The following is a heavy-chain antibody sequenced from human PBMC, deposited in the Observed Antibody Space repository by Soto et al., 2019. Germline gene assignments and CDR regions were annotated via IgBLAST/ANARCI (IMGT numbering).Heavy chain of an antibody. D-gene: IGHD6-13*01. V-gene: IGHV1-69*01. CDR3: ARESGIAAAGTEYYGMDV. J-gene: IGHJ6*02. CDR1: GGTFSSYA. Sequence: QVQLVQSGAEVKKPGSSVKVSCKASGGTFSSYAISWVRQAPGQGLEWMGGIIPIFGTANYAQKFQGRVTITADESTSTAYMELSSLRSEDTDVYYCARESGIAAAGTEYYGMDVWGQGTTVTVSS. CDR2: IIPIFGTA.